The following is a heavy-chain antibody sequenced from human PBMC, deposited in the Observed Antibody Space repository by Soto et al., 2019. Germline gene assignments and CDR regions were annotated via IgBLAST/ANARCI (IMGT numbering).Heavy chain of an antibody. CDR1: GGSITNYY. J-gene: IGHJ4*02. CDR2: IYHSRSA. D-gene: IGHD3-3*01. V-gene: IGHV4-59*01. CDR3: ARALQVYYDFWNGEAGALDY. Sequence: SETLSLSFTVSGGSITNYYWAWIRQPPGKGLEWIGDIYHSRSAQYNSSLRSRVTISEDTSKNQVSLEVRLVSAAETAVYYSARALQVYYDFWNGEAGALDYWGQGALVT.